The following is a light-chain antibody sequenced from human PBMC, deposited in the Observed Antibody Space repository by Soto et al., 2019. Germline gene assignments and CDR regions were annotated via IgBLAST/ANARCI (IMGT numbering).Light chain of an antibody. V-gene: IGKV1-27*01. CDR1: QGISKY. Sequence: DIQMTQTPSSLSASVGDRVTITCRASQGISKYLAWYQQKPGKVPKLLIYAASTLQSGVPSRFSGSGSGTDFTLTISSLQPEDVATYYCQKYNSAPQFTFGPGTKVDIK. CDR2: AAS. CDR3: QKYNSAPQFT. J-gene: IGKJ3*01.